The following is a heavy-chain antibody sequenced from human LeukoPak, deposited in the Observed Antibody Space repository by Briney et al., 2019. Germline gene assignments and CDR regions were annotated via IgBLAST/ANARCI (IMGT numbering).Heavy chain of an antibody. D-gene: IGHD4-17*01. V-gene: IGHV3-21*01. CDR2: ISSSSSYI. CDR1: GFTFSSYS. CDR3: ARDRASYGDPDAFDI. J-gene: IGHJ3*02. Sequence: GGSLRLSCAASGFTFSSYSMNWVRQAPGKGLEWVSSISSSSSYIYYADSVKGRFTISRDNAKNSLYLQMNSLRAEDTAVYYCARDRASYGDPDAFDIWGQGTMVTVSS.